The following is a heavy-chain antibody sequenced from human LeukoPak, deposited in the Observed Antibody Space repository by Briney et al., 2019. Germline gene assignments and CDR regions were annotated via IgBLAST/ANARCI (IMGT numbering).Heavy chain of an antibody. V-gene: IGHV3-13*01. J-gene: IGHJ6*02. CDR1: GFTFSSYD. Sequence: GGSLRLSCAASGFTFSSYDMHWVRQATGKGLEWVSAIGTAGDTYYPGSVKGRFTISRGNAKNSLYLQMNSLRAGDTAVYYCARDKAGPDPRRGGGLDVWGQGTTVTVSS. D-gene: IGHD2-15*01. CDR2: IGTAGDT. CDR3: ARDKAGPDPRRGGGLDV.